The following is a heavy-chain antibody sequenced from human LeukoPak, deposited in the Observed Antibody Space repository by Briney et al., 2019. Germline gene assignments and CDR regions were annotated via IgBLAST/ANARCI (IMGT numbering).Heavy chain of an antibody. D-gene: IGHD1-26*01. Sequence: GGSLRLSCAASGFTFSSYNMNWVRQAPGKGLEWVSSISSGATYIYYADSVKGRFTISRDNAKNSMYLQINSLRAEDTAVHYCARGRYSGTYFVDFWGQGTLVTVSS. CDR2: ISSGATYI. CDR1: GFTFSSYN. J-gene: IGHJ4*02. V-gene: IGHV3-21*01. CDR3: ARGRYSGTYFVDF.